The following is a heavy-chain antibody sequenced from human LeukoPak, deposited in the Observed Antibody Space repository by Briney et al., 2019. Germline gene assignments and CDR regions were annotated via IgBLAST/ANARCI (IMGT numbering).Heavy chain of an antibody. CDR1: RFTFSSYS. J-gene: IGHJ4*02. Sequence: GGSLRLSCAASRFTFSSYSMNWVRQAPGKGLEWVSSISSSGSYIYYADSVKGRFTISRDNAKNSLYLQMNSLRAEDTAVYYCAKDPHIAVAGPLYWGQGTLVTVSS. V-gene: IGHV3-21*04. CDR2: ISSSGSYI. D-gene: IGHD6-19*01. CDR3: AKDPHIAVAGPLY.